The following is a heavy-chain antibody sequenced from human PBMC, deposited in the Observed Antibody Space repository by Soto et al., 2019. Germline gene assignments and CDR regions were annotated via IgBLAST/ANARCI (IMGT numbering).Heavy chain of an antibody. CDR2: ISAYNGNT. J-gene: IGHJ4*02. D-gene: IGHD4-17*01. CDR1: GYTFTSYG. Sequence: QVQLVQSGAEVKKPGASVKVSCKASGYTFTSYGISWVRQAPGQGLEWMGWISAYNGNTNYAQKPQGRVTMTTDTATSTAYMELRSLRSDDTAVYYCARDVTTTVTVALADYWGQGTLVTVSS. V-gene: IGHV1-18*01. CDR3: ARDVTTTVTVALADY.